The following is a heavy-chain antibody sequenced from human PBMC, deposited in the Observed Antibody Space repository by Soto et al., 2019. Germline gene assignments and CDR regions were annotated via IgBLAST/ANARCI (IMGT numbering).Heavy chain of an antibody. CDR3: ARDIGIVGALGAFDI. CDR1: GFTFSSYG. V-gene: IGHV3-33*01. D-gene: IGHD1-26*01. J-gene: IGHJ3*02. Sequence: PGGSLRLSCAAPGFTFSSYGMHWVRQAPGKGLEWVAVIWYDGSNKYYADSVKGRFTISRDNSKNTLYLQMNSLRAEDTAVYYCARDIGIVGALGAFDIWGQGTMVTVSS. CDR2: IWYDGSNK.